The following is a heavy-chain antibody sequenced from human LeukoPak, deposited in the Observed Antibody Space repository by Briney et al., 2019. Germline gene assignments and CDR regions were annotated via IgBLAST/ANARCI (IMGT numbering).Heavy chain of an antibody. Sequence: SETLSLTCTVSGYSISSGYYWGWIRQPPGKGLEWIGSIYHSGSTYYNPSLKSRVTISVDTSKNQFSLKLSSATAADTAVYYCARARITMIVVVIFDYWGQGTLVTVSS. V-gene: IGHV4-38-2*02. J-gene: IGHJ4*02. D-gene: IGHD3-22*01. CDR3: ARARITMIVVVIFDY. CDR1: GYSISSGYY. CDR2: IYHSGST.